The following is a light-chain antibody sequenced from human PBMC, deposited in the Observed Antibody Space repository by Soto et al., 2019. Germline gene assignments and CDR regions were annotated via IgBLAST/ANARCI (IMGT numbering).Light chain of an antibody. V-gene: IGLV2-14*01. CDR2: EVT. Sequence: QSALAQPASVSGSPGQTISISCTGTSSDVGGYNAVSWYQHHPGKAPKLIIYEVTHRPAGVSGRFSASKSGNTASLTITGLQAEDEADYYCNSFRVNRLYVVGTGTKLTAL. J-gene: IGLJ1*01. CDR1: SSDVGGYNA. CDR3: NSFRVNRLYV.